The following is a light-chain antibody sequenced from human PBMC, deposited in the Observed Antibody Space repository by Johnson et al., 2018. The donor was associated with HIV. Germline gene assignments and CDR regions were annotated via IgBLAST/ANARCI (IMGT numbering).Light chain of an antibody. CDR3: GTWDTSLNPGGG. V-gene: IGLV1-51*02. CDR1: SSNIGNHY. Sequence: QSVLTQPPSVSAAPGQKVTISRSGSSSNIGNHYVSWYQHLPGTAPKLLIFENNKRPSGIPDRFSGAKSGASATLGITGLQTGDEADYYCGTWDTSLNPGGGFGTGTKVTVL. J-gene: IGLJ1*01. CDR2: ENN.